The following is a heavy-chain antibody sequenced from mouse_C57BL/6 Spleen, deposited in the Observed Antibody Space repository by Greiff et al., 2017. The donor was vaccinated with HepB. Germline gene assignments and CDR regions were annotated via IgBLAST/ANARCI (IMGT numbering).Heavy chain of an antibody. CDR3: ARSIYYGNYEFDY. CDR2: INPSSGYT. CDR1: GYTFTSYT. D-gene: IGHD2-1*01. Sequence: VQLQESGAELARPGASVKMSCKASGYTFTSYTMHWVKQRPGQGLEWIGYINPSSGYTKYNQKFKDKATLTADKSSSTAYMQLSSLTSEDSAVYYCARSIYYGNYEFDYWGQGTTLTVSS. V-gene: IGHV1-4*01. J-gene: IGHJ2*01.